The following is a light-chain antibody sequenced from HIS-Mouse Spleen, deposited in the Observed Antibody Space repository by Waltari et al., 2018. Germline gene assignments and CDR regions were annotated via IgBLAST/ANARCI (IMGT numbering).Light chain of an antibody. V-gene: IGLV3-10*01. CDR2: EDS. Sequence: SYELTQPPSVSVSPGQTARITCSGDALPNKYAYWYQQKSGQAPVLVIYEDSKRPSGIPERFSGSSSGTMATLTISGVQAEDEADYYCQSADSSGTYVVFGGGTKLTVL. J-gene: IGLJ2*01. CDR3: QSADSSGTYVV. CDR1: ALPNKY.